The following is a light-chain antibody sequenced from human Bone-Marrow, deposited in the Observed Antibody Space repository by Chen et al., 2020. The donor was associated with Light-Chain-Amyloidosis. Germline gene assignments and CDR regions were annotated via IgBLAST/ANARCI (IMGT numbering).Light chain of an antibody. J-gene: IGKJ2*01. CDR1: RIISNS. CDR3: QEYYDTPHT. Sequence: DIQMTQSPSSLSASVGDRVTITCRASRIISNSLVWYQQKPGKAPKLLLYAASRLESGVPSRFSGSGYGTDYTLTITSLEPEDFATDYCQEYYDTPHTFGQGTKLEIK. V-gene: IGKV1-NL1*01. CDR2: AAS.